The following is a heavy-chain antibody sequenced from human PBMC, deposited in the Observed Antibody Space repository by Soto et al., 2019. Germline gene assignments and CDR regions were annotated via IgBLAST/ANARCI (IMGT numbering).Heavy chain of an antibody. D-gene: IGHD3-3*01. CDR2: INPSGGST. Sequence: ASVKVSCKASGYTFTSYYMHWVRQAPGQGLEWMGIINPSGGSTSYAQKFQGRVTMTRDTSTSTVYMELSSLRSEDTAVYYCARDFWRGVNRKGYYYYGMDVWSQGTTVTVSS. CDR1: GYTFTSYY. CDR3: ARDFWRGVNRKGYYYYGMDV. J-gene: IGHJ6*02. V-gene: IGHV1-46*01.